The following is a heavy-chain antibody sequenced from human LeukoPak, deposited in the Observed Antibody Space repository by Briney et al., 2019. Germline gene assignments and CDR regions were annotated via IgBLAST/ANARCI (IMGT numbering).Heavy chain of an antibody. CDR3: ARVRTYTDGYDY. V-gene: IGHV1-2*02. D-gene: IGHD5-18*01. J-gene: IGHJ4*02. Sequence: ASVKVSCKASGYTFTSYYMHWVRQAPGQGLEWMGWINPDSGGTNFAQKFQGRVTLTRDTSISTAYMELSSLRSDDTAIYYCARVRTYTDGYDYWGQGALVTVSS. CDR2: INPDSGGT. CDR1: GYTFTSYY.